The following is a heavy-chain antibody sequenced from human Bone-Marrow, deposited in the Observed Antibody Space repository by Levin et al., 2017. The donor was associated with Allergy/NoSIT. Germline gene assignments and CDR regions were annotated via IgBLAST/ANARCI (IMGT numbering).Heavy chain of an antibody. J-gene: IGHJ4*02. CDR1: GFTFSSYG. CDR3: ARDVSGGDYLDY. Sequence: SCAASGFTFSSYGMHWVRQAPGKGLEWVAVIWYDGSNKYYADSVKGRFTISRDNSKNTLYLQMNSLRAEDTAVYYCARDVSGGDYLDYWGQGTLVTVSS. D-gene: IGHD2-15*01. CDR2: IWYDGSNK. V-gene: IGHV3-33*01.